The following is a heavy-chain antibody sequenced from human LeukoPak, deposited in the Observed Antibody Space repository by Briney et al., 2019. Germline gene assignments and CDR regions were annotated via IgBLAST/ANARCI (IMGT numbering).Heavy chain of an antibody. J-gene: IGHJ4*02. V-gene: IGHV3-21*01. D-gene: IGHD6-25*01. CDR1: GVTLSSYA. Sequence: GGSLRLSCTASGVTLSSYAMSWARQAPGKGLEWVSSISSSSSDIYYADLVKGRFTISRDNAKNSLFLQMNSLRAEDTAVYYCARDRLTSGYFDYWGQGTLVTVSS. CDR3: ARDRLTSGYFDY. CDR2: ISSSSSDI.